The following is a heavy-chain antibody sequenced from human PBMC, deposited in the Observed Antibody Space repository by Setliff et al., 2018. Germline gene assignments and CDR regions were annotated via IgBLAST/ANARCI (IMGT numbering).Heavy chain of an antibody. V-gene: IGHV4-39*07. CDR3: ARRISYYNFWSGYYDY. D-gene: IGHD3-3*01. CDR1: GGSISSSSYY. J-gene: IGHJ4*02. Sequence: SETLSLTCTVSGGSISSSSYYWGWIRQPPGKGLEWIGSIYYSGSTYYNPSLKSRVTISVDTSKNQFSLKLSSVTAADTAVYYCARRISYYNFWSGYYDYWGQGTLVTVS. CDR2: IYYSGST.